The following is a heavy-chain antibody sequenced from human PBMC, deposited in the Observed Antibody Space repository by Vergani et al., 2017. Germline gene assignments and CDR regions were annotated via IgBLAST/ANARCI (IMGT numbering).Heavy chain of an antibody. D-gene: IGHD2-15*01. CDR2: IVVGSGNT. V-gene: IGHV1-58*01. CDR3: AAQIKGYCSGGSCYSEGDY. Sequence: QMQLVQSGPEVKKPGTSVTVSCKASGFTFTSSAVQWVRQARGQRLEWIGWIVVGSGNTNYAQKFQERVTITRDMSTSTAYMELSSLRSEDTAVYYCAAQIKGYCSGGSCYSEGDYWGQGTLVTVSS. CDR1: GFTFTSSA. J-gene: IGHJ4*02.